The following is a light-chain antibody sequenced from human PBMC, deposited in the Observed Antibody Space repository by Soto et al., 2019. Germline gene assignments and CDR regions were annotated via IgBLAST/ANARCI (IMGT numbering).Light chain of an antibody. CDR1: QTVTSSY. J-gene: IGKJ1*01. V-gene: IGKV3-20*01. Sequence: EIVLTQSPGTLSLSPGERATLSCRASQTVTSSYLAWYQQKPGQPPRLLIYGASSRATGIPDRFSGSGSGTDFTLTISRLEPEDFAVFYCQHYAESPWTFGQGTKVEIK. CDR3: QHYAESPWT. CDR2: GAS.